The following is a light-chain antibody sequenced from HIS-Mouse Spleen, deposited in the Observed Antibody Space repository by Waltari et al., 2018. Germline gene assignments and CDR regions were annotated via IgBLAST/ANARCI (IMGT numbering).Light chain of an antibody. CDR1: ALPKQY. Sequence: SYELTQPPSVSVSPGQTARITCSGDALPKQYAYWYQQKPGQAPVLVIYKDSERPSGIPELFSGSGSGTTVTLTISGVQAEDEADYYCQSADSSGTGWVFGGGTKLTVL. CDR2: KDS. CDR3: QSADSSGTGWV. J-gene: IGLJ3*02. V-gene: IGLV3-25*03.